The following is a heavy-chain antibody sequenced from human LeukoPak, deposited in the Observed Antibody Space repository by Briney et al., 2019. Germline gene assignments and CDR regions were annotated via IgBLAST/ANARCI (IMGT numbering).Heavy chain of an antibody. CDR3: AKVLTGYCGSTSCPFDS. V-gene: IGHV3-30*02. D-gene: IGHD2-2*01. CDR2: IRYHGSNI. CDR1: GFTFSSYG. J-gene: IGHJ4*02. Sequence: GGSLRLSCTASGFTFSSYGMHWVRQAPGKGLEWVAYIRYHGSNINYADSVKGRFTISRDNPKDTLFLQMSSLRAEDTAVYYCAKVLTGYCGSTSCPFDSWRQGTLVTVSS.